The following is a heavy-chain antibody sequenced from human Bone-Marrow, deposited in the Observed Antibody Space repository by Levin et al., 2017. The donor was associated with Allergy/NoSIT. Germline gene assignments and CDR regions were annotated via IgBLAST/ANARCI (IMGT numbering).Heavy chain of an antibody. CDR3: ARNLHYSFWSGFLY. CDR2: VKQDGSEA. D-gene: IGHD3-3*01. J-gene: IGHJ4*02. Sequence: SCEASGFTFTRYWMTWVRQAPGKGLEWVANVKQDGSEAHYVDSVKGRFTISRDNAKESVFLQMSSLRAEDTGIYYCARNLHYSFWSGFLYWGQGAQITVSS. V-gene: IGHV3-7*01. CDR1: GFTFTRYW.